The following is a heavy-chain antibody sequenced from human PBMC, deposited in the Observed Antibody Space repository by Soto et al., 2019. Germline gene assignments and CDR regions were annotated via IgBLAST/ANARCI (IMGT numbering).Heavy chain of an antibody. CDR2: IKKDGSDK. V-gene: IGHV3-7*01. CDR3: ARDQGCSSNCWGAFDI. J-gene: IGHJ3*02. D-gene: IGHD6-13*01. CDR1: AFAFSSSW. Sequence: GGSLRLSCAASAFAFSSSWMTWVRQAPGKGLEWVANIKKDGSDKYYVDSVKGRFTISRDNAKNSLYLQMNSLRVEDTAMYFCARDQGCSSNCWGAFDIWGRGTMVTVSS.